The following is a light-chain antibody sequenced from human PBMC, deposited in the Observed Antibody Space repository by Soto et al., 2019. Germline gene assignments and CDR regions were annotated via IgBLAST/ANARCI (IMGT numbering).Light chain of an antibody. CDR2: DSS. CDR3: QQSDRLPIT. V-gene: IGKV1-33*01. CDR1: QDISNY. J-gene: IGKJ5*01. Sequence: DIQMTQYPSSLSASVGDRVTITCRASQDISNYLNWYQQRPGKAPKLLIYDSSNLERGVPSRFSGTQSGTHFTFAITSLQPEDVATYYCQQSDRLPITFGQGTLLAI.